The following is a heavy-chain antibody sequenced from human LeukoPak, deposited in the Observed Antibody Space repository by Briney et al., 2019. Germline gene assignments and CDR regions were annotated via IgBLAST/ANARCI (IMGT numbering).Heavy chain of an antibody. V-gene: IGHV3-23*01. J-gene: IGHJ5*02. CDR1: GFTVSTNY. CDR3: AGGHSSSWYWFDP. Sequence: PGGSLRLSCAASGFTVSTNYMSWVRQAPGKGLQWVSVISGSGGSTYYADSVKGRFTISRDNSKNTLYLQMNSLRAEDTAVYYCAGGHSSSWYWFDPWGQGTLVTVSS. CDR2: ISGSGGST. D-gene: IGHD6-13*01.